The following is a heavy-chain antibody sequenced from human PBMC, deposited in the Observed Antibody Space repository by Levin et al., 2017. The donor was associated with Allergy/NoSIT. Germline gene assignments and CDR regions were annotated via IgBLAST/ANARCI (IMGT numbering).Heavy chain of an antibody. J-gene: IGHJ3*02. CDR2: IYWDDDK. CDR3: AHRSDTLTLGGAFDI. D-gene: IGHD3-9*01. Sequence: SGPTLVKTTQTLTLTCTFSGFSLSTSGVGVGWIRQPPGKALEWLALIYWDDDKRYSPSLKSRLTITKDTSKNQVVLTMTNMDPVDTATYYCAHRSDTLTLGGAFDIWGQGTMVTVSS. V-gene: IGHV2-5*02. CDR1: GFSLSTSGVG.